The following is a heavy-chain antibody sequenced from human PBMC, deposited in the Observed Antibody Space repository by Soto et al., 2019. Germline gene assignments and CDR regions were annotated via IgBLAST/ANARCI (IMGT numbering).Heavy chain of an antibody. CDR1: GGTFSSYA. V-gene: IGHV1-69*01. Sequence: QVQLVQSGAEVKKPGSSVKVSCKASGGTFSSYAISWVRQSPGQGLEWMGGIIPFFGTTNYAQKIQGRVTITADESTSAAYMALSSLSSEDTAVYYCARVDDSSGDFQSYWFDPWGQGTLVTVSS. CDR2: IIPFFGTT. J-gene: IGHJ5*02. CDR3: ARVDDSSGDFQSYWFDP. D-gene: IGHD3-22*01.